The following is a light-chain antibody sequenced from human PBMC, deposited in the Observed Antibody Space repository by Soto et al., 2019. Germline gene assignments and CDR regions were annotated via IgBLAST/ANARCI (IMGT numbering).Light chain of an antibody. V-gene: IGLV3-21*02. CDR1: NLGTKS. CDR2: DDS. CDR3: QVWDSSSDPHVV. J-gene: IGLJ2*01. Sequence: YELTQPPSVSVAPGQTARVTCGANNLGTKSVHWYQHKPGQAPVLVVYDDSDRPSGIPERFSGSNSGNTATLTISRVEAGDEADYYCQVWDSSSDPHVVFGGGTQLTVL.